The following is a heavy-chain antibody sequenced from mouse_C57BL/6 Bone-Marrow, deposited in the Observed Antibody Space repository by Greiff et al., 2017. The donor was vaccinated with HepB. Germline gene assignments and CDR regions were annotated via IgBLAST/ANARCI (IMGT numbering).Heavy chain of an antibody. CDR1: GYAFTNYL. CDR3: AIRRRGAY. D-gene: IGHD2-12*01. Sequence: VQLQQSGAELVRPGTSVKVSCKASGYAFTNYLIEWVKQRPGQGLEWIGVINPGSGGTNYNEKFKGKATLTADKSSSTAYMQLSSLTSEDSAVYFCAIRRRGAYWGQGTLVTVSA. V-gene: IGHV1-54*01. J-gene: IGHJ3*01. CDR2: INPGSGGT.